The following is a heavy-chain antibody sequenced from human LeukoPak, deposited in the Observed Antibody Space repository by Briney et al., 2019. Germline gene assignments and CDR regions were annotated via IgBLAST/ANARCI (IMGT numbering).Heavy chain of an antibody. CDR1: GVSISSYY. V-gene: IGHV4-59*01. CDR3: ARGGSITMVRGVIHGWFDP. J-gene: IGHJ5*02. D-gene: IGHD3-10*01. Sequence: SETLSLTCTVSGVSISSYYWSWIRQPPGKGLEWIGYIYYSGSTNYNPSLKSRVTISVDTSKNQFSLKLSSVTAADTAVYYCARGGSITMVRGVIHGWFDPWGQGTLVTVSS. CDR2: IYYSGST.